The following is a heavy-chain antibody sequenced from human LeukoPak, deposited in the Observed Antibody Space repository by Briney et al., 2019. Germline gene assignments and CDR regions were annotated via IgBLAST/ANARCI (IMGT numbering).Heavy chain of an antibody. CDR2: ISSNGGST. Sequence: PGGSLRLSCSASGFTFSSYAMHWVRQAPGKGLEYVSAISSNGGSTYYADSVKGRFTISRDNSKNTLYLQMSSLRAEDTAVYYCVKDQRRSSSWYTSRYYFDYWGQGTLVTVSS. CDR3: VKDQRRSSSWYTSRYYFDY. V-gene: IGHV3-64D*09. J-gene: IGHJ4*02. CDR1: GFTFSSYA. D-gene: IGHD6-13*01.